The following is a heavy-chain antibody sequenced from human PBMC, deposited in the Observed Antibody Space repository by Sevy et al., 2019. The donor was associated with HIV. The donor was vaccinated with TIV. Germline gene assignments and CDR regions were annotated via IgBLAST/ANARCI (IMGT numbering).Heavy chain of an antibody. CDR1: GGSISSYY. CDR3: ARERQLVLDY. CDR2: IYYSGST. D-gene: IGHD6-13*01. J-gene: IGHJ4*01. V-gene: IGHV4-59*01. Sequence: GSLRLSCTVSGGSISSYYWSWIRQPPGKGLEWIGYIYYSGSTNYNPSLKSRVTISVDTSKNQFSLTLSSVSGADTAVYYCARERQLVLDYWGNGTLVTVSS.